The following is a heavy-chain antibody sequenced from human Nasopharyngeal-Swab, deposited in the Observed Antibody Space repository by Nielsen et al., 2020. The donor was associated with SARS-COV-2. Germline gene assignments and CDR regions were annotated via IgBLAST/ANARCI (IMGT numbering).Heavy chain of an antibody. D-gene: IGHD6-19*01. V-gene: IGHV3-74*01. CDR3: ARGGAVAGNDYYYGMDV. CDR2: INSDGSST. Sequence: GESLKISCAASGFTFSSYWMHWVRQAPGKGLVWVSRINSDGSSTSYADSVKGRFTISRDNAKKSLDLQMNSLRAEDTAVYYCARGGAVAGNDYYYGMDVWGQGTTVTVSS. CDR1: GFTFSSYW. J-gene: IGHJ6*02.